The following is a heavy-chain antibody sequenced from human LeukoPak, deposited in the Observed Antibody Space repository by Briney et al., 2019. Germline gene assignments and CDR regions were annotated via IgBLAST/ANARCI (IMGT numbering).Heavy chain of an antibody. CDR3: ARAHGYDSSGYSEAYFDY. D-gene: IGHD3-22*01. V-gene: IGHV1-18*01. Sequence: GASVKVSCKASGYTFTSYGISWVRQAPGQGLEWMGWISAYNGNTNYAQKLQGRVTMTTDTSTTTAYMELRSLRSDDTAVYYCARAHGYDSSGYSEAYFDYWGQGTLVTVSS. CDR1: GYTFTSYG. J-gene: IGHJ4*02. CDR2: ISAYNGNT.